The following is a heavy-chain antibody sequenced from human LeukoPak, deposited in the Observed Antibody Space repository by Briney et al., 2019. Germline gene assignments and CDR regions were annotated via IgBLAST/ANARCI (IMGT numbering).Heavy chain of an antibody. CDR2: IYYSGST. Sequence: SETLSLTCTVSGGSISSGGYYWSWIRQHPGKGLEWIGYIYYSGSTYYNPSLKSRVTLSVDTSKNQFSLKLSSVTAADTAVYYCARVMDTAMGFDYWGQGTLVTVSS. J-gene: IGHJ4*02. CDR3: ARVMDTAMGFDY. V-gene: IGHV4-31*03. CDR1: GGSISSGGYY. D-gene: IGHD5-18*01.